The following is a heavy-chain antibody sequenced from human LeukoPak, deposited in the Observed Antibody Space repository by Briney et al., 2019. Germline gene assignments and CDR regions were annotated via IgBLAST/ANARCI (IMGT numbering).Heavy chain of an antibody. D-gene: IGHD2-2*01. CDR2: IWYDGSNK. J-gene: IGHJ5*02. CDR3: ARDRDIVVVPAALGWFDP. Sequence: GRSLSLSCAASGFTFRSYGMHWVRQAPGKGLEWVAVIWYDGSNKYYADSVKGRFTISRDNSKNTLYLQMNSLRAEDTAVYYCARDRDIVVVPAALGWFDPWGQGTLVTVSS. V-gene: IGHV3-33*01. CDR1: GFTFRSYG.